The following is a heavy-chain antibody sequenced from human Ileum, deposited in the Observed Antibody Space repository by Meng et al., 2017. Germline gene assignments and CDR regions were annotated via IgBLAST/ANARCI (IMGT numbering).Heavy chain of an antibody. CDR3: AQPRITMTLGGFRTGWFDP. CDR2: IYYSGST. J-gene: IGHJ5*02. D-gene: IGHD3-22*01. Sequence: QLQLQESGPGLVKPSETLSLTCTVSVCSISSISYYWVWIRQPPGKGLEWIGSIYYSGSTYYNPSLKSRVTISVDTSKNQFSLKLSSVTAADTAVYYCAQPRITMTLGGFRTGWFDPWGQGTLVTVSS. CDR1: VCSISSISYY. V-gene: IGHV4-39*01.